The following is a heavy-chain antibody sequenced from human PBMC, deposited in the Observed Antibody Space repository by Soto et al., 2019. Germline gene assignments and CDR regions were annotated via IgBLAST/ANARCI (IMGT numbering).Heavy chain of an antibody. CDR3: AVRKTGSYFDY. CDR1: GYTFSSYA. D-gene: IGHD1-26*01. Sequence: EVQLLESGGGLVQTGGSLTLSCAASGYTFSSYAMSWVRQAPGKGLEWVSAISSSGGSTYYADSVQGRFTISRDNSKNPLYLQMNSLRAEDTALYYCAVRKTGSYFDYWGQGTLVTVSS. J-gene: IGHJ4*02. CDR2: ISSSGGST. V-gene: IGHV3-23*01.